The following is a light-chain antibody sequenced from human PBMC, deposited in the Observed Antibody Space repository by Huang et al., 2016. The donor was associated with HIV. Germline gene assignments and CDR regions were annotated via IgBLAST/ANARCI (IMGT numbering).Light chain of an antibody. CDR3: QQFNHYPLT. CDR2: DAS. J-gene: IGKJ4*01. Sequence: QLTQSPSSLSASVGDRVTITCRASQGISNTLAWYQQQPGKAPKLLIYDASSLQTGAPSRVSCSGSGTDFTLTISSLQPEDCATYYCQQFNHYPLTFGGGTKVEIE. CDR1: QGISNT. V-gene: IGKV1D-13*01.